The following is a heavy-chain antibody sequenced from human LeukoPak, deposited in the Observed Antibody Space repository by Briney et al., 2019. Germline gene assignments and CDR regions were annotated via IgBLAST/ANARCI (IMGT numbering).Heavy chain of an antibody. D-gene: IGHD5-24*01. CDR2: INHSGST. CDR3: ARLKRWLPFDY. CDR1: GGSITSYY. V-gene: IGHV4-34*01. J-gene: IGHJ4*02. Sequence: SETLSLTCTVSGGSITSYYWSWIRQPPGKGLEWIGEINHSGSTNYNPSLKSRVTISVDTSKNQFSLKLSSVTAADTAVYYCARLKRWLPFDYWGQGTLVTVSS.